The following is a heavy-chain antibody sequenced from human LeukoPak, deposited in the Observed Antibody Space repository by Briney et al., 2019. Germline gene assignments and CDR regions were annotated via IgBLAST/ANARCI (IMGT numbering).Heavy chain of an antibody. Sequence: GGSLRLSCAASGFTLNTYSMNWVRQAPGKGLEWVSYISSSSSTIYYADAVKGRFTISRDNAKNSLYLQMSSLRDEDTALYYCARGPPYGDYDPLDYWGRGTLVTVSS. CDR1: GFTLNTYS. J-gene: IGHJ4*02. V-gene: IGHV3-48*02. D-gene: IGHD4-17*01. CDR2: ISSSSSTI. CDR3: ARGPPYGDYDPLDY.